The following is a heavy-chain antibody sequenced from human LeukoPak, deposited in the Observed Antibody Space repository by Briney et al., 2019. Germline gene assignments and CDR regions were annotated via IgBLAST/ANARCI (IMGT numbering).Heavy chain of an antibody. CDR1: GFTISNYW. CDR2: IKQDGSAE. J-gene: IGHJ4*02. Sequence: GGSLRLSCAVSGFTISNYWMSWVRQAPGKGLEWVATIKQDGSAEFYVDSVKSRFTISRDSAKNSLYLQMNSLRDDDTAVYYCARDLFDYWGQGTLVTVSS. V-gene: IGHV3-7*01. CDR3: ARDLFDY.